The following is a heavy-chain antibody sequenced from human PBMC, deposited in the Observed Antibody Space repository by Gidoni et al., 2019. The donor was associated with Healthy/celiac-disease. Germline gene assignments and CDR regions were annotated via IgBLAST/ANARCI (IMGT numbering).Heavy chain of an antibody. V-gene: IGHV1-58*01. CDR1: GFTFTSSA. CDR2: IVVGSGNT. CDR3: AATPTIFGVVPGGMDV. Sequence: QMQLVQSGPEVKKPGTSVKVSCKASGFTFTSSAVQWVRQARGQRLEWIGWIVVGSGNTNYAQKFQERVTITRDMSTSTAYMELSSLRSEDTAVYYCAATPTIFGVVPGGMDVWGQGTTVTVSS. D-gene: IGHD3-3*01. J-gene: IGHJ6*02.